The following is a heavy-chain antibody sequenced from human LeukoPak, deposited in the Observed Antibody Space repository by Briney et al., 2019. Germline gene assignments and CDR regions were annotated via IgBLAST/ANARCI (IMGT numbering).Heavy chain of an antibody. J-gene: IGHJ4*02. Sequence: GGSLRLSCAASGFTFSGHWMTWVRQASGKGLEWVANIKEDGSKKNYVDSVKGRFTISRDNAKNPLYLQMTSLRAEDTAMYYCATPLDYRDSSGFHQGGDWGQGTLVTVSS. D-gene: IGHD3-22*01. CDR3: ATPLDYRDSSGFHQGGD. CDR2: IKEDGSKK. V-gene: IGHV3-7*03. CDR1: GFTFSGHW.